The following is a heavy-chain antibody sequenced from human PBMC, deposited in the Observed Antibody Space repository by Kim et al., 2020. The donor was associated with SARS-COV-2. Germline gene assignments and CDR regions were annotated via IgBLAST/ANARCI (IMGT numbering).Heavy chain of an antibody. V-gene: IGHV3-23*01. Sequence: GGSLRLSCAASGFTFSSYAMSWVRQAPGKGLEWVSAISGSGGSTYYADSVKGRFTISRDNSKNTLYLQMNSLRAEDTAVYYCAKDRPTPFRTTVVTSGREYWGQGTLVTVSS. J-gene: IGHJ4*02. CDR2: ISGSGGST. D-gene: IGHD4-17*01. CDR1: GFTFSSYA. CDR3: AKDRPTPFRTTVVTSGREY.